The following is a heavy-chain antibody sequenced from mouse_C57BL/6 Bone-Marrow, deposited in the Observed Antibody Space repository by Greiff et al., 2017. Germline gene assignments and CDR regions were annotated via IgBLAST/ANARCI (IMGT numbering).Heavy chain of an antibody. Sequence: QVQLQQSGAELVRPGTSVKMSCKASGYTFTNYWIGWAKQRPGHGLEWIGDIYPGDGYTNYNEKFKGKATLTADKSSSTAYMQFSSLTSEDSAIYYCARSYGNYPFAYWGQGTLVTVSA. V-gene: IGHV1-63*01. CDR2: IYPGDGYT. CDR3: ARSYGNYPFAY. J-gene: IGHJ3*01. D-gene: IGHD2-1*01. CDR1: GYTFTNYW.